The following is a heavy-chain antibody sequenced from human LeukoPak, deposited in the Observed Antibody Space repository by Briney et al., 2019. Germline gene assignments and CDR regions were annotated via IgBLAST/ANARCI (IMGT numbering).Heavy chain of an antibody. J-gene: IGHJ6*03. CDR3: ARVDRIAVAGTDYMDV. V-gene: IGHV4-59*01. CDR2: IYYSGST. Sequence: PPETLSLTCTVSGGSISSYYWSWIRQPPGKGLEWIGYIYYSGSTNYNPSLKSRVTISVDTSKNQFSLKLSSVTAADTAVYYCARVDRIAVAGTDYMDVWGKGTTVTISS. D-gene: IGHD6-19*01. CDR1: GGSISSYY.